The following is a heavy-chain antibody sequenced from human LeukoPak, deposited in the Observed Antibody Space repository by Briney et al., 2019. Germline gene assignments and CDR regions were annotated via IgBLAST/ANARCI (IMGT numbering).Heavy chain of an antibody. Sequence: SESLSLTCAVYGVSFSGYYWSWIRQPPGKGLERIGEINHSGSTNYNPSLKSRVTISVDTSKNQLSLKLSSVTAADTAAYYCARAGYSSGWYSTYYYGMDVWGQGTTVTVSS. CDR2: INHSGST. J-gene: IGHJ6*02. V-gene: IGHV4-34*01. CDR3: ARAGYSSGWYSTYYYGMDV. CDR1: GVSFSGYY. D-gene: IGHD6-19*01.